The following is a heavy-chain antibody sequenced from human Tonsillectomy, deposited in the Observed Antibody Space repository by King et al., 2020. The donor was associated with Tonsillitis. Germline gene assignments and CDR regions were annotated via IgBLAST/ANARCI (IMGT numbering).Heavy chain of an antibody. CDR2: ISSSSSYI. Sequence: VQLVESGGGLVKPGGSLRLSCAASGFTLSTYSMNWVRQAPGKGLDWVSSISSSSSYIFYADSLKGRFTISRDNAKNSLSLQMNSLRAEATAVYYCARGGGDAFDIWGQGTMVTVS. V-gene: IGHV3-21*01. CDR1: GFTLSTYS. CDR3: ARGGGDAFDI. J-gene: IGHJ3*02. D-gene: IGHD4-23*01.